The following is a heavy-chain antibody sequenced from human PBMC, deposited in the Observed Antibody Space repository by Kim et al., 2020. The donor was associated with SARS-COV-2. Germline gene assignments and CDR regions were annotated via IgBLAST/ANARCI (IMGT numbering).Heavy chain of an antibody. CDR2: IYYSGST. V-gene: IGHV4-30-2*01. J-gene: IGHJ5*01. CDR3: ARGEAGSSGWYSLNWF. CDR1: GGSISSGGYS. Sequence: SETLSLTCAVSGGSISSGGYSWSWIRQPPGKGLEWIGYIYYSGSTYYNPSLKSRVTISVDRSKNQFSLKLSSVTAADTAVYYCARGEAGSSGWYSLNWF. D-gene: IGHD6-19*01.